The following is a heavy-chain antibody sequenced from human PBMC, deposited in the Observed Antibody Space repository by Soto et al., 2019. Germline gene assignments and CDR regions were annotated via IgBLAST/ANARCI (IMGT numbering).Heavy chain of an antibody. D-gene: IGHD6-6*01. CDR2: INSDESIT. Sequence: GGSLRLSCASSGFTFNIYWMHWVLQAPGKGLVWVSRINSDESITDYADSVKGRFTISRDNAKNMLYLQMNSLRAEDTAVYYCARDFGPTIAARVPFDYWGQGILVTVSS. J-gene: IGHJ4*02. CDR3: ARDFGPTIAARVPFDY. CDR1: GFTFNIYW. V-gene: IGHV3-74*01.